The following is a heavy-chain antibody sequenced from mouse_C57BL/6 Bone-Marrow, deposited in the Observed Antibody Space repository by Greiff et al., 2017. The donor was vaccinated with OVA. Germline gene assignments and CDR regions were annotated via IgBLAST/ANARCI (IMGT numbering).Heavy chain of an antibody. Sequence: EVKLMESGGGLVQPKGSLKLSCAASGFSFNTYAMNWVRQAPGKGLEWVARIRSKSNNYATYYADSVKDRFTISRDDSESMLYLQMNNLKTEDTAMYYCVRHESSYAHYAMDYWGQGTSVTVSS. CDR2: IRSKSNNYAT. V-gene: IGHV10-1*01. D-gene: IGHD1-1*01. CDR3: VRHESSYAHYAMDY. J-gene: IGHJ4*01. CDR1: GFSFNTYA.